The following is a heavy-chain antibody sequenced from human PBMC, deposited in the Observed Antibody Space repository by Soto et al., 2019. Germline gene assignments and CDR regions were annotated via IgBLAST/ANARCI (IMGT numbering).Heavy chain of an antibody. D-gene: IGHD2-21*01. V-gene: IGHV4-4*07. CDR3: ARAGNPDRDLDS. CDR1: GGSISDYY. CDR2: IHSSGST. Sequence: SETLSLTCTVSGGSISDYYWSWIRQPAGKGLEWIGHIHSSGSTSYNPSLKSRVTMSVDTSKNQFSLRLTSVTAADTAVYYCARAGNPDRDLDSWGQGTLVTVSS. J-gene: IGHJ4*02.